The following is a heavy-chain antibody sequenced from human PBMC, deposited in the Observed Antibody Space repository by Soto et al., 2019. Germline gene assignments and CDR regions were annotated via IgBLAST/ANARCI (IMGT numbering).Heavy chain of an antibody. J-gene: IGHJ6*02. CDR3: AREWPRIAAADYYYYYGMDV. Sequence: ASVKVSCKASGYTFTSYAMHWVRQAPGQRLEWMGWINAGIGDTEYSEKFQGRVTITRDTSASTAYMELSSLRSEDTAVYYCAREWPRIAAADYYYYYGMDVWGQGTTVTVSS. CDR2: INAGIGDT. V-gene: IGHV1-3*01. D-gene: IGHD6-13*01. CDR1: GYTFTSYA.